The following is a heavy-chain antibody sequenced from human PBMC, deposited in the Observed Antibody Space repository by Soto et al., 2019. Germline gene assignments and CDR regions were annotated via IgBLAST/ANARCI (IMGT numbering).Heavy chain of an antibody. CDR3: ARVALSSAYVRSRRHDH. D-gene: IGHD2-21*01. Sequence: EVQLVESGGALVQPGGSLRLSCAASGFTFSDHYMDWIRQAPGKGLEWVGRIKNKANSYGTEYAASVKGRFSISRDDSKSSMYLQMHSMETEVAAVYYCARVALSSAYVRSRRHDHRGQGALVTVS. CDR1: GFTFSDHY. V-gene: IGHV3-72*01. CDR2: IKNKANSYGT. J-gene: IGHJ4*02.